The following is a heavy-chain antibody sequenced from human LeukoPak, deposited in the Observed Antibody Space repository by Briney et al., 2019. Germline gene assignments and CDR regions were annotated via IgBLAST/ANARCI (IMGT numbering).Heavy chain of an antibody. J-gene: IGHJ6*03. Sequence: PSETLSLTCAVSGGSIGSGGYSWSWIRQPPGKGLEWIGYIYYSGSTYYNPSLKSRVTISVDTSKNQFSLKLSSVTAADTAVYYCARHKDYYYSYMDVWGKGTTVTISS. CDR2: IYYSGST. V-gene: IGHV4-30-4*07. CDR3: ARHKDYYYSYMDV. CDR1: GGSIGSGGYS.